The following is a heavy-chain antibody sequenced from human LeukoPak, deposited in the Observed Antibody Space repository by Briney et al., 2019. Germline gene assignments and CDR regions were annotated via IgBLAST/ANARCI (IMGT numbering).Heavy chain of an antibody. Sequence: GGSLRLSCAASGFTFSSSAMSWVRQAPGKGLEWVSAISNNGGYTYYADSVQGRFTISRDNSKSTLCLQMNSLRAEDTAVYYCAKDLGDYDGNSDLNYWGQGTLVTVSS. J-gene: IGHJ4*02. CDR2: ISNNGGYT. CDR3: AKDLGDYDGNSDLNY. V-gene: IGHV3-23*01. D-gene: IGHD4-23*01. CDR1: GFTFSSSA.